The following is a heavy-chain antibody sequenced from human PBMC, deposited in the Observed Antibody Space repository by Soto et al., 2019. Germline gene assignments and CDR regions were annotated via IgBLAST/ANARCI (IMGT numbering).Heavy chain of an antibody. J-gene: IGHJ5*01. Sequence: SETLSLTCFISGGSFSNDYWTWIRQSPGKGLEWIGYIFHSGITDYNPSVKSRVTISIDKSRNLFSLNLTSVTAADTAVYYCARDRYFYDSRGYYRTLDSWGQGTLVTVS. D-gene: IGHD3-22*01. CDR3: ARDRYFYDSRGYYRTLDS. CDR2: IFHSGIT. CDR1: GGSFSNDY. V-gene: IGHV4-59*01.